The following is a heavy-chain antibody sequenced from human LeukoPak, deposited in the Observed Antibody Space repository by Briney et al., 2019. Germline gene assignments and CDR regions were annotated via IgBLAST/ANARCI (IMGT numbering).Heavy chain of an antibody. CDR2: ISHSGST. CDR1: GGSFSGYY. Sequence: SKTLSLTCAVYGGSFSGYYWSWIRQPPGKGLEWIGEISHSGSTNYNPSLKSRVTISVDTSKNQFSLKLSSVTAADTAVYYCARVEVAVADYWGQGTLVTVSS. D-gene: IGHD6-19*01. V-gene: IGHV4-34*01. CDR3: ARVEVAVADY. J-gene: IGHJ4*02.